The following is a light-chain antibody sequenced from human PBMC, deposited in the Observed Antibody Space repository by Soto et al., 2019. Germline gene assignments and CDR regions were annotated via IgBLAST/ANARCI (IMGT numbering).Light chain of an antibody. CDR3: QQYNNWPRT. CDR1: QSVSID. J-gene: IGKJ1*01. V-gene: IGKV3-15*01. CDR2: GAS. Sequence: EIVMTHSPATLSVSPGERATLSCRASQSVSIDLAWYHQKPGQAPRLLIYGASTRATGIPARFSGSGSGTEFTLTINSLQSEDFEVYYCQQYNNWPRTFGQGTKVDIK.